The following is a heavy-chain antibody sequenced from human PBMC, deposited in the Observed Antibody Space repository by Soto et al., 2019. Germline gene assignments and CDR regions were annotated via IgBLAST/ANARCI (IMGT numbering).Heavy chain of an antibody. D-gene: IGHD3-22*01. CDR3: AKHKYDSSGYYPMDY. CDR2: FSGSGGTT. J-gene: IGHJ4*02. CDR1: GFTFSGYV. V-gene: IGHV3-23*01. Sequence: PGGSLRLSCAASGFTFSGYVISWVRQVPGKGLEWVSGFSGSGGTTYYADSVKGRFTISRDKSDNTAYLQMKSLRAEDTAVYYCAKHKYDSSGYYPMDYWCQGTLVTVSS.